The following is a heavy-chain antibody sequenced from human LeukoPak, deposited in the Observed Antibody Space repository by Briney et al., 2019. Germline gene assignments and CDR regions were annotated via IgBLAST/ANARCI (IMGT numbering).Heavy chain of an antibody. Sequence: SETLSLTRTVSGGSLSSYYWSWIRQPPGKGLEWIGYIYYSGSTNYNPSLKSRVTISVDTSKNQFSLKLSSVTAADTAVYYCARGRGYSYGHFDYWGQGTLVTVSS. V-gene: IGHV4-59*01. J-gene: IGHJ4*02. CDR3: ARGRGYSYGHFDY. D-gene: IGHD5-18*01. CDR1: GGSLSSYY. CDR2: IYYSGST.